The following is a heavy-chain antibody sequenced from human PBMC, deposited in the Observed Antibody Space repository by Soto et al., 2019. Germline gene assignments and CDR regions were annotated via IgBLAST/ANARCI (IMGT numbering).Heavy chain of an antibody. V-gene: IGHV3-30-3*01. CDR2: ISKDGSVQ. Sequence: QVQLVESGGRVVQPGRSLRLSCAASGFIFNRYAIHWVRQTPGKGLEWVAVISKDGSVQYYADSARGRFIISRDKSKDTVYLEMNSLRAEDTAVFYCARSRSGAVPDSFGYWGQGTLVTVSS. CDR3: ARSRSGAVPDSFGY. CDR1: GFIFNRYA. D-gene: IGHD3-3*01. J-gene: IGHJ4*02.